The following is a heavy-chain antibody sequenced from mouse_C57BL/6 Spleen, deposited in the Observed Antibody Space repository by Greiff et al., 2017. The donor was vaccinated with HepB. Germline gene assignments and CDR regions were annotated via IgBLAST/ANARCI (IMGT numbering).Heavy chain of an antibody. D-gene: IGHD1-1*01. J-gene: IGHJ1*03. V-gene: IGHV1-15*01. Sequence: QVQLQQSGAELVRPGASVTLSCKASGYTFTDYEMHWVKQTPVHGLEWIGAIDPETGGTAYNQKFKGKAILTADKSSSTAYMELRSLTSEDSAVDYCTRRLTTVGYFDVWGTGTTVTVSS. CDR3: TRRLTTVGYFDV. CDR1: GYTFTDYE. CDR2: IDPETGGT.